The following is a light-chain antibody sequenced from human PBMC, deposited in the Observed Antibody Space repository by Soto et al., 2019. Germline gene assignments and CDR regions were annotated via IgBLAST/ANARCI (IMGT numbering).Light chain of an antibody. V-gene: IGLV8-61*01. CDR3: MLYMSSGISV. CDR1: SGAVSTNYY. CDR2: STN. J-gene: IGLJ3*02. Sequence: QTVVTQEPSVSVSPGGTITLTCGLTSGAVSTNYYPSWYQQTPGQAPRTLIYSTNTRSPVVPDRFSGYILGNKAALTISGAQADDDSDYYCMLYMSSGISVFGGGTQLTVL.